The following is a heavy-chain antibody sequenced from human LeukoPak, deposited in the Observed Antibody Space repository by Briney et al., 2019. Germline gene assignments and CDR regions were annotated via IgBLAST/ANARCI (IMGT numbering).Heavy chain of an antibody. V-gene: IGHV1-8*01. CDR3: ASWGAYYYDSSGWALDPFDI. D-gene: IGHD3-22*01. CDR1: GYTFTSYD. CDR2: MNPNSGNT. Sequence: ASVKVSCKASGYTFTSYDINWVRQATGQGLEWMGWMNPNSGNTGYAQKFQGRVTMTRNTSISTAYMELSSLRSEDTAVYYCASWGAYYYDSSGWALDPFDIWGQGTMVTVSS. J-gene: IGHJ3*02.